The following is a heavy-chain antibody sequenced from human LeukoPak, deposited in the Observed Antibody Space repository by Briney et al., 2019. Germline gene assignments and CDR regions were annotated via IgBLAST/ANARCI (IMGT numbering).Heavy chain of an antibody. J-gene: IGHJ5*02. CDR1: GYTFTAYY. CDR2: INPNSGGT. V-gene: IGHV1-2*02. CDR3: ARRPPYYGSGTSNWFDP. D-gene: IGHD3-10*01. Sequence: ASVKVSCKASGYTFTAYYMHWVRQAPGQGLEWLGWINPNSGGTNYAQKFQGRVTMTRDTSTSTAYMGLTTLTSDDTAVYYCARRPPYYGSGTSNWFDPWGQGTLVTVSS.